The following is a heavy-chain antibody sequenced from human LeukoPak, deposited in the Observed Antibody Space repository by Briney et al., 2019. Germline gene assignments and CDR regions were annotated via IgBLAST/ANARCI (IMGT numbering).Heavy chain of an antibody. V-gene: IGHV3-21*01. CDR2: ISSASTYI. CDR1: GFTFSSYS. CDR3: ARLVWDTTMADGDIDS. Sequence: GRSLRLSCAASGFTFSSYSMNWVRQAPGKGLEWVSSISSASTYIYYADSVKGRFTISRDNAKNSLYLQMNSPRAEDTAMYYCARLVWDTTMADGDIDSWGQGTLLIVSS. J-gene: IGHJ4*02. D-gene: IGHD5-18*01.